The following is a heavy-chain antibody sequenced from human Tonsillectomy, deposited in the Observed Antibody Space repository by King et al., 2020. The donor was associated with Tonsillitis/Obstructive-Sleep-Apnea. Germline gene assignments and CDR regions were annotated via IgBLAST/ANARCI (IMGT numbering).Heavy chain of an antibody. D-gene: IGHD3-22*01. Sequence: QLVQSGAEVKKPGASVKVSCKASGYTFTSYGISWVRQAPGQGLEWMGWISAYNGNTNYAQKFQGRVTMTTDTSTCTAYMELRSLRSDDTAVYYCATTKEKTYYYDSSGYYLGAWFDPWGQGTLVTVSS. J-gene: IGHJ5*02. V-gene: IGHV1-18*01. CDR2: ISAYNGNT. CDR3: ATTKEKTYYYDSSGYYLGAWFDP. CDR1: GYTFTSYG.